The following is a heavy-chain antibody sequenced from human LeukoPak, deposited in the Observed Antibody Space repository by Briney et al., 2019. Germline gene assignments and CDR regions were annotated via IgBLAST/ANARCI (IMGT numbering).Heavy chain of an antibody. V-gene: IGHV4-39*01. J-gene: IGHJ3*02. CDR2: IYYSGST. Sequence: SSETLSLTCTVSGGSISSSSYYWGWIRQPPGKGLEWIGSIYYSGSTYYNPSLKSRVTISVDTSKNQFSLKLSSVTAADTAVYYCAGFSSGSYSPSLLDIWGQGTMVTVSS. CDR1: GGSISSSSYY. D-gene: IGHD1-26*01. CDR3: AGFSSGSYSPSLLDI.